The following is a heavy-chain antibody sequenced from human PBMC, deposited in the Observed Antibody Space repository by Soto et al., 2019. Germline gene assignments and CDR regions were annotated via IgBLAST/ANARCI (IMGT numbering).Heavy chain of an antibody. D-gene: IGHD3-22*01. CDR3: ASSKRSDGTMIVVVRGAFDI. J-gene: IGHJ3*02. CDR1: GYTFTNYA. Sequence: ASVKVSCKASGYTFTNYAMHWVRQAPGQRLEWMGWINAGNGNTKYSQKFQGRVTITRDTSASTAYMELSSLRSEDTAVYYCASSKRSDGTMIVVVRGAFDIWGQGTMVTVSS. V-gene: IGHV1-3*01. CDR2: INAGNGNT.